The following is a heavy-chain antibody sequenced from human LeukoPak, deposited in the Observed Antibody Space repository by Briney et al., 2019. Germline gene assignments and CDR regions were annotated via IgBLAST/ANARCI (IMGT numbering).Heavy chain of an antibody. Sequence: GGSLRLSCAASGLTFRNFGMHWVRQAPGKGLEWLAAISFDKSNKFYVDSVKGRFTISRDNSKRAVYLQMNSLRVEDTAVYFCAKDTSFDYVWGTYRPTLYYYGLDVWGQGTTVIVSS. J-gene: IGHJ6*02. V-gene: IGHV3-30*18. CDR3: AKDTSFDYVWGTYRPTLYYYGLDV. CDR2: ISFDKSNK. D-gene: IGHD3-16*02. CDR1: GLTFRNFG.